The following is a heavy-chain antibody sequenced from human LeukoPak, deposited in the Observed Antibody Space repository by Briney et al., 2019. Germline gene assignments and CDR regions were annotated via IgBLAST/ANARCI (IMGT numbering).Heavy chain of an antibody. D-gene: IGHD5-18*01. V-gene: IGHV3-21*01. Sequence: GGSLRLSCAASGFTFSSYGMHWVRQAPGKGLEWVSSISSSSSYIYYADSVKGRFTISRDNAKNSLYLQMNSLRAEDTAVYYCARGQSYGWFDPWGQGTLVTVSS. CDR2: ISSSSSYI. J-gene: IGHJ5*02. CDR3: ARGQSYGWFDP. CDR1: GFTFSSYG.